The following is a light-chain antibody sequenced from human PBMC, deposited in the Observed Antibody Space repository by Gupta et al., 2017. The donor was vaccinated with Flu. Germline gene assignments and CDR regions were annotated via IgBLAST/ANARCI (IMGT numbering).Light chain of an antibody. Sequence: EIVLTQSPATLSLSPGERATLACRASQSVSSYLAWYQQKPGQAPRLLIYDASNRATGIPGRFSGSGSGTDFTRTSSSVEAEDLAVHYGKHRSVFGQGTKLEIK. J-gene: IGKJ2*01. CDR1: QSVSSY. V-gene: IGKV3-11*01. CDR3: KHRSV. CDR2: DAS.